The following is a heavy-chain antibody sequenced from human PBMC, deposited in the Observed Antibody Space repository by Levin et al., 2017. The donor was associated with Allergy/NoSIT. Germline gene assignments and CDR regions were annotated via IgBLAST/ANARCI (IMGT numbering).Heavy chain of an antibody. V-gene: IGHV3-48*01. D-gene: IGHD3-10*01. Sequence: GGSLRLSCAASGFTFSSYSMNWVRQAPGKGLEWVSYISSSSSTIYYADSVKGRFTISRDNAKNSLYLQMNSLRAEDTAVYYCASTYGSGSYLFDYWGQGTLVTVSS. CDR3: ASTYGSGSYLFDY. CDR1: GFTFSSYS. J-gene: IGHJ4*02. CDR2: ISSSSSTI.